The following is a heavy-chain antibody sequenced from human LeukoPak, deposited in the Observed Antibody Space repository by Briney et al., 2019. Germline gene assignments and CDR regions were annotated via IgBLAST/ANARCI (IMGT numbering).Heavy chain of an antibody. D-gene: IGHD2-15*01. V-gene: IGHV4-34*01. CDR3: ARYVGYCSGGSCYLSRGQYYFDY. J-gene: IGHJ4*02. Sequence: SETLSLTCTVSGGSISSYYWSWIRQPPGKGLEWIGETNHSGSTSYNPSLKSRVTISVDTSKNQFSLKLSSVTAADTAVYYCARYVGYCSGGSCYLSRGQYYFDYWGQGTLVTVSS. CDR2: TNHSGST. CDR1: GGSISSYY.